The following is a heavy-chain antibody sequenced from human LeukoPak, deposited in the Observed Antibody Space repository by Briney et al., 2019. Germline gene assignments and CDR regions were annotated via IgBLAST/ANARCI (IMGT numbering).Heavy chain of an antibody. D-gene: IGHD2-21*02. J-gene: IGHJ6*02. CDR2: FGTRHTHI. CDR1: GLNFNTYD. V-gene: IGHV3-23*01. CDR3: AARLPLYGMDV. Sequence: GGSLRLSCVGSGLNFNTYDLTWVRQAPGKGLEWVALFGTRHTHIFYADSVEGRFAISRDNSKNTVYLQMNSLRVEDAAVYYWAARLPLYGMDVWGQGTTVTVSS.